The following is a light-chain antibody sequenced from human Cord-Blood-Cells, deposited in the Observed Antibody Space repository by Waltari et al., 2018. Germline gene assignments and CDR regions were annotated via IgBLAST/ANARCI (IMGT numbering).Light chain of an antibody. CDR2: DVS. Sequence: QSALTQPASVSGSPGQSITISCTGTSSDVGGYNHVSWYQQHPGKAPKLMIYDVSNLPSWVSNRFSGSKSGNTASLTISGLQAEDEAYYYCSSYTSSSTWVFGGGTKLTVL. CDR1: SSDVGGYNH. CDR3: SSYTSSSTWV. V-gene: IGLV2-14*01. J-gene: IGLJ3*02.